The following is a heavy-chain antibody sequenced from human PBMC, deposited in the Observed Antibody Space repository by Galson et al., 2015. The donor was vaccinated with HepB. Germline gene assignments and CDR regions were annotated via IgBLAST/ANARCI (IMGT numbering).Heavy chain of an antibody. CDR1: GLTFSSYA. V-gene: IGHV3-23*01. CDR3: AKDGGVGATPVGWFDP. J-gene: IGHJ5*02. CDR2: ISGSGGST. D-gene: IGHD1-26*01. Sequence: SLRLSCAASGLTFSSYAMSWVRQAPGKGLEWVSAISGSGGSTYYADSVKGRFTISRDNSKNTLYLQMNSLRAEDTAVYYCAKDGGVGATPVGWFDPWGQGTLVTVSS.